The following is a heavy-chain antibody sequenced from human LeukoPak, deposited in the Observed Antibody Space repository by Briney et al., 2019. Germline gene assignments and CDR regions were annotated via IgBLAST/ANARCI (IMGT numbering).Heavy chain of an antibody. CDR2: IKSKTDGGTT. Sequence: GGSLRLSCAASGFTFTNAWMSWVRQAPGKGLEWVGRIKSKTDGGTTDYTAPVKGRFTISRDDSKNTLFLQMISLKTEDTAVYYCTAEYYGSGKYWGQGTLVTVSS. V-gene: IGHV3-15*01. CDR1: GFTFTNAW. CDR3: TAEYYGSGKY. D-gene: IGHD3-10*01. J-gene: IGHJ4*02.